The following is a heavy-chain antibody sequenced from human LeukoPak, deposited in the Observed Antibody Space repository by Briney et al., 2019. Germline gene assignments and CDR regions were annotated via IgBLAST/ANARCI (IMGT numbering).Heavy chain of an antibody. J-gene: IGHJ5*02. D-gene: IGHD3-10*01. CDR3: ARAGTDVLLWFGEYRRRFDP. Sequence: GESLKISCKGSGYSFTSYRIGWVRQIPGKGLEWMGIIYPGDSDTRYSPSFQGQVTISADKSISTAYLQWSSLKASDTAMYYCARAGTDVLLWFGEYRRRFDPWGQGTLVTVSS. V-gene: IGHV5-51*01. CDR2: IYPGDSDT. CDR1: GYSFTSYR.